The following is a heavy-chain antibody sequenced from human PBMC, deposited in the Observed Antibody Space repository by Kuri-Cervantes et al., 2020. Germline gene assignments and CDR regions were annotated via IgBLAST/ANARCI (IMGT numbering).Heavy chain of an antibody. D-gene: IGHD2-2*01. CDR2: INPNSGGT. J-gene: IGHJ4*02. V-gene: IGHV1-2*02. CDR1: GYTFTSID. CDR3: ARTYCSSTSCYGEVDY. Sequence: ASVKVSCKASGYTFTSIDVKWVRQATGQGLEWMGWINPNSGGTNYAQKFQGRVTMTRDTSISTAYMELSRLRSDDTAVYYCARTYCSSTSCYGEVDYWGQGTLVTVSS.